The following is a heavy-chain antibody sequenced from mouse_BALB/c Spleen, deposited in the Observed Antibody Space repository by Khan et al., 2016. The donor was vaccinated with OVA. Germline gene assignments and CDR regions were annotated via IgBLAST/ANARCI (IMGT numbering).Heavy chain of an antibody. Sequence: QIQLVQSGPEVKKPGETVSISCKASGYSFTNYGMNWVRQAPGKGLKWMGWINTYTGEPTYADDFKGRFAFSLETSASTAYLQINNLKNEDTATYFCASGGYWYFDVWGAGTTVTVSS. CDR1: GYSFTNYG. CDR3: ASGGYWYFDV. J-gene: IGHJ1*01. V-gene: IGHV9-3-1*01. D-gene: IGHD1-1*02. CDR2: INTYTGEP.